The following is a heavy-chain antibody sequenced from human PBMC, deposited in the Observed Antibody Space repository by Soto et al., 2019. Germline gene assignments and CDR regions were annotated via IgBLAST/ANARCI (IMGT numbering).Heavy chain of an antibody. J-gene: IGHJ6*02. CDR2: ISYDGSNK. CDR1: GFTFSSYG. CDR3: AKDAARITMVRGVSYGMDV. Sequence: GGSLRLSCAASGFTFSSYGMHWVRQAPGKGLEWVAVISYDGSNKYYADSVKGRFTISRDNSKNTLYLQMNSLRAEDTAVYYCAKDAARITMVRGVSYGMDVWGQGTTVTVSS. V-gene: IGHV3-30*18. D-gene: IGHD3-10*01.